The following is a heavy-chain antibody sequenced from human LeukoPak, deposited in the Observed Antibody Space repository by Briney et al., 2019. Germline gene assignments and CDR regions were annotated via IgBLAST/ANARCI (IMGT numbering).Heavy chain of an antibody. D-gene: IGHD1-1*01. V-gene: IGHV3-15*01. CDR2: IKSKTDGGTI. CDR3: TTFLSGGTEAL. Sequence: PGGSLRLSCAASGFTFNNAWMSWVRQAPGKGLEWVGRIKSKTDGGTIDYAAPVKGRFTISRDESKNTVYLQMNSLKTEDTAVYYCTTFLSGGTEALWGQGALVTVSS. J-gene: IGHJ4*02. CDR1: GFTFNNAW.